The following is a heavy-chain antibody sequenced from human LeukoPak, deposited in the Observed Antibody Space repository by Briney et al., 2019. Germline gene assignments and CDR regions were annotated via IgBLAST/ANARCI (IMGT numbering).Heavy chain of an antibody. CDR2: IYSGGST. Sequence: GGSLRLSCAASGFTVSSNYMSWVRQAPGKGLEWVSVIYSGGSTYYADSVKGRFTISRDNSKNTLYLQMNSLRAEDTAVYYCARGAKQQLVFGYWGQGTLVTVSS. V-gene: IGHV3-66*02. J-gene: IGHJ4*02. D-gene: IGHD6-13*01. CDR1: GFTVSSNY. CDR3: ARGAKQQLVFGY.